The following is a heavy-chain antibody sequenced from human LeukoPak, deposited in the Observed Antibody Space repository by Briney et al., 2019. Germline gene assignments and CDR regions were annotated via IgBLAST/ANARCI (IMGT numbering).Heavy chain of an antibody. CDR2: IYHSGST. D-gene: IGHD2-15*01. CDR1: GGSISSSNW. Sequence: SETLSLTCAVSGGSISSSNWWSWVRQPPGKGLEWIGEIYHSGSTNYNPSLKSRVTISVDKSKNQFSLKLSSVTAADTAVYYCARVDPLRGGYFDYWGQGTLVTVSS. CDR3: ARVDPLRGGYFDY. V-gene: IGHV4-4*02. J-gene: IGHJ4*02.